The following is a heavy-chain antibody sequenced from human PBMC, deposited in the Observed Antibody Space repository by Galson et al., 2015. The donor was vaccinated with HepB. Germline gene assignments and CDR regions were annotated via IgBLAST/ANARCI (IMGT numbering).Heavy chain of an antibody. V-gene: IGHV3-30*04. CDR1: GFTFSSYA. CDR3: ARGVVRGVIITAIMGYFQH. CDR2: ISYDGSNK. Sequence: SLRLSCAASGFTFSSYAMHWVRQAPGKGLEWVAVISYDGSNKYYADSVKGRFTISRDNSKNTLYLQMNSLRAEDTAVYYCARGVVRGVIITAIMGYFQHWGQGTLVTVSS. D-gene: IGHD3-10*01. J-gene: IGHJ1*01.